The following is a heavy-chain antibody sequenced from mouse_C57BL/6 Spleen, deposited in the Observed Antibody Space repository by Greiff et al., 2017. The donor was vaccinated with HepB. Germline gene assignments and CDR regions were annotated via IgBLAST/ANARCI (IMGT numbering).Heavy chain of an antibody. CDR2: IYPGDGDT. CDR1: GYAFSSSW. J-gene: IGHJ4*01. D-gene: IGHD1-1*01. CDR3: ARDRYYGSSYLDY. Sequence: QVQLKESGPELVKPGASVKISCKASGYAFSSSWMNWVKQRPGKGLEWIGRIYPGDGDTNYNGKFKGKATLTADKSSSTAYMQLSSLTSEDSAVSFCARDRYYGSSYLDYWGQGTSVTVSS. V-gene: IGHV1-82*01.